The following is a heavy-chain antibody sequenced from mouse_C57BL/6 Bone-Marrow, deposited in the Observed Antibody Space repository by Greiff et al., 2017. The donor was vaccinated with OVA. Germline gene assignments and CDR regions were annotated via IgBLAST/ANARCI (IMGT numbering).Heavy chain of an antibody. CDR2: IYPRSGNT. Sequence: VQLQESGAELARPGASVKLSCKASGYTFTSYGISWVKQRPGQGLEWFGEIYPRSGNTYYNEKFKGKATLTADKSSSTAYMELRSLTSEDSAVYFCARESVSTTVVATRWGQGTTLTVSS. CDR1: GYTFTSYG. D-gene: IGHD1-1*01. CDR3: ARESVSTTVVATR. V-gene: IGHV1-81*01. J-gene: IGHJ2*01.